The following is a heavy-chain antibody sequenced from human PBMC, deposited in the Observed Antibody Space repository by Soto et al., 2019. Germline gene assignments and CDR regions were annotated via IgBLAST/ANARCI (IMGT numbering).Heavy chain of an antibody. CDR1: GYSFTIYW. CDR3: ARLVVVPAAIHYYYYYGMDV. D-gene: IGHD2-2*02. CDR2: IDPSDSYT. V-gene: IGHV5-10-1*01. J-gene: IGHJ6*02. Sequence: GESLKISCKCSGYSFTIYWISWALQMPWKGLEWMGRIDPSDSYTNYSPSFQGHVTISADKSISTAYLQWSSLKASDTAMYYCARLVVVPAAIHYYYYYGMDVWGQGTTVTVSS.